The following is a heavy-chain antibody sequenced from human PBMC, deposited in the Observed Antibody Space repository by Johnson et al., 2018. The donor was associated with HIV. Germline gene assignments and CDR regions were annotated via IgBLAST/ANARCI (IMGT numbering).Heavy chain of an antibody. CDR1: GFTFSSYA. CDR3: ARDTPFGYCSSTSCYAGGAFDI. V-gene: IGHV3-30*04. CDR2: ISYDGSNK. Sequence: VQLVESGGGVVQPGRSLRLSCAASGFTFSSYAMHWVRQAPGKGLEWVAVISYDGSNKYYADSVKGRFTISRDNSKNTLYLQMNSLRAEDTAVYYCARDTPFGYCSSTSCYAGGAFDIWGQGTMVTVSS. J-gene: IGHJ3*02. D-gene: IGHD2-2*01.